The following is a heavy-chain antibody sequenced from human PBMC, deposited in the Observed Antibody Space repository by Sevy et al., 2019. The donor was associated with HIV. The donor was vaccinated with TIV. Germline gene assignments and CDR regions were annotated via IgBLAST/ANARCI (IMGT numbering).Heavy chain of an antibody. CDR3: AKNRPPGGSYFSRHAMDV. Sequence: GGSLRLSCAASGFTFSTYDIHWVRQAPGKGLEWVAIISYDGNYREYADSMRGRFSMSRDNSKNRVYLQMNGLSIEDTAVYYCAKNRPPGGSYFSRHAMDVWGRGTTVTVSS. J-gene: IGHJ6*02. CDR1: GFTFSTYD. D-gene: IGHD3-16*01. V-gene: IGHV3-30*18. CDR2: ISYDGNYR.